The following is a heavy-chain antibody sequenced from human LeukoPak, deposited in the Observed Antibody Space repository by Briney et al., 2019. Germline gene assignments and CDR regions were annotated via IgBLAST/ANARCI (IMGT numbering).Heavy chain of an antibody. D-gene: IGHD4-23*01. CDR3: ARVPRQGDYGGNEYYFDY. CDR1: GYTFTHYG. CDR2: TNPIFGTA. Sequence: SVKVSCTASGYTFTHYGISSVGQAPGHRVEGLGGTNPIFGTANYAQKFQGRVTITTDESTSTAYIELSRLRSEDTAVYYCARVPRQGDYGGNEYYFDYWAREPWSPSPQ. J-gene: IGHJ4*02. V-gene: IGHV1-69*05.